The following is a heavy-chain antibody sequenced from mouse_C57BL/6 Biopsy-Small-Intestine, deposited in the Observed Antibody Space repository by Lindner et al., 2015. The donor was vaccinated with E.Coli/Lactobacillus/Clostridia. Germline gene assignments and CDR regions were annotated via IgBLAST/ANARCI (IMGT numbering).Heavy chain of an antibody. V-gene: IGHV1-82*01. J-gene: IGHJ3*01. CDR1: GYAFSSSW. CDR3: AEDYGGTY. Sequence: VQLQESGPELVKPGASVKISCKASGYAFSSSWMNWVKQRPGKGLEWIGRIYPGDGDTNYNGKFKGKATLTADKSSSTAYMQLSSLTSEDSAVYFCAEDYGGTYWGQGTLVTVSA. D-gene: IGHD1-2*01. CDR2: IYPGDGDT.